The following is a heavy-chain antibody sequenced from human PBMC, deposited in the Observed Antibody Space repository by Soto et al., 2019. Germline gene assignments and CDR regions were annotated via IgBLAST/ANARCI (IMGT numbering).Heavy chain of an antibody. D-gene: IGHD3-22*01. CDR2: ITACGYST. V-gene: IGHV3-23*01. CDR3: AKSAPASSIGYQYYFEY. Sequence: GSLRLSCAVSGFAFSSHAMSWVRQAPWEGLEWVSSITACGYSTYYADSVKGRFAISRDNSKNTLYLQMNSLKAEDTAVYYCAKSAPASSIGYQYYFEYWGRGNLVTXSS. J-gene: IGHJ4*02. CDR1: GFAFSSHA.